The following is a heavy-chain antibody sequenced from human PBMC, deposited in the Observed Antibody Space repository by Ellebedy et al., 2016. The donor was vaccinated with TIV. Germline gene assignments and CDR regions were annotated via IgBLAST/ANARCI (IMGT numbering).Heavy chain of an antibody. J-gene: IGHJ5*02. CDR3: AKDDDVSVRIRFDP. D-gene: IGHD3-16*01. CDR1: GFTFSTFA. Sequence: GESLKISCAASGFTFSTFAMSWVCQAPGKELEWVSTITGTGGGDNTYYADSVRGRFTISRDDSKNTLYLQMNSLRAEDTAVYYCAKDDDVSVRIRFDPWGQGTLVTVSS. CDR2: ITGTGGGDNT. V-gene: IGHV3-23*01.